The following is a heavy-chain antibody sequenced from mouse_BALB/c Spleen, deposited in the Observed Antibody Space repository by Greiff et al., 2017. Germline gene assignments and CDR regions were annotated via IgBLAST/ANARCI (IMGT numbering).Heavy chain of an antibody. Sequence: EVQVVESGADLVKPGGSLKLSCAASGFTFSSYGMPWVRQTPDKRLEWVATISTGGSYTYYPESVKGRSTITRDKAKNTLYLQLSSLKSEDTAMYYCARREELRRQLAYWGQGTLVTVSA. V-gene: IGHV5-6*01. J-gene: IGHJ3*01. D-gene: IGHD1-2*01. CDR2: ISTGGSYT. CDR1: GFTFSSYG. CDR3: ARREELRRQLAY.